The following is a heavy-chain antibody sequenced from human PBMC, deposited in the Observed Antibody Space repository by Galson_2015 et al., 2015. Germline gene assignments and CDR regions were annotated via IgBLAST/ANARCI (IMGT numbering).Heavy chain of an antibody. J-gene: IGHJ5*02. Sequence: SLRLSCAASGFTFSTYAMNWVRQAPGKGLEWVADISYDGSNKYYADSVKGRFTISRDNSKNTLYLQMNSLRAEDTAVYYCARDHEPYSSAYFYWFDPWGQGTLVTVSS. D-gene: IGHD3-22*01. CDR1: GFTFSTYA. CDR2: ISYDGSNK. CDR3: ARDHEPYSSAYFYWFDP. V-gene: IGHV3-30*04.